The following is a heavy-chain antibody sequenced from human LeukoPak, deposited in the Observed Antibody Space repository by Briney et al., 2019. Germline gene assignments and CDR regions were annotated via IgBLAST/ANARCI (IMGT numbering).Heavy chain of an antibody. CDR3: ARDCGSDCSQAFDI. CDR2: TKQDGTQK. Sequence: GGSLRLSCAASGFTFSNYWMSWVRQAPGEGLEWVADTKQDGTQKYYVDSVGGRFTISRDNAKNSLYLQMNSLRVEDTAVYYCARDCGSDCSQAFDIWGQGTMVTVSS. J-gene: IGHJ3*02. V-gene: IGHV3-7*05. CDR1: GFTFSNYW. D-gene: IGHD2-21*02.